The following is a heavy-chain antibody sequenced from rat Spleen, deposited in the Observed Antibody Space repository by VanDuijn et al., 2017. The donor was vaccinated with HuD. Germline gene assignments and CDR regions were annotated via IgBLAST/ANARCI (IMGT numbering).Heavy chain of an antibody. CDR2: IINTGDST. CDR1: GFIFSDFD. CDR3: ARHPSNYGWFAY. V-gene: IGHV5-25*01. D-gene: IGHD1-11*01. J-gene: IGHJ3*01. Sequence: EVQLVESGGGLVQPGRSLKLSCAASGFIFSDFDMAWVRQAPTKGLEWVASIINTGDSTYYPDSVKGRFTISRDNAKSTLYLQMDSLRSEDTATYYCARHPSNYGWFAYWGQGTLVTVSS.